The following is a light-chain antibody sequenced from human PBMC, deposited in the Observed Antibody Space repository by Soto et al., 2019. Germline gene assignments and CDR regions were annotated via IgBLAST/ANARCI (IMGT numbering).Light chain of an antibody. CDR2: ASS. CDR3: QQVDSYPRT. J-gene: IGKJ1*01. Sequence: GDRVTVTCRASQGIGTYLVWYQQKSGKAPAVLIYASSTLQTGVPSRFSGSGSGTDFSLTISSLHPEDVATYYCQQVDSYPRTFGQGTKVDIK. CDR1: QGIGTY. V-gene: IGKV1-9*01.